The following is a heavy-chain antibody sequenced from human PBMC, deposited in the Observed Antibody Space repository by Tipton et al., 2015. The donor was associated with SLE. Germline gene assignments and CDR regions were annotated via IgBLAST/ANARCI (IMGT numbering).Heavy chain of an antibody. CDR1: GFTFSSSW. Sequence: GSLRLSCAASGFTFSSSWMHWVRQAPGQGLVWVSRINSDGSITSYADSVRGRFTISRDNAKNTLYLQMNSLRPEDTAVYHCARAASYYDSSGFPDLWGQGIQVTVSS. CDR3: ARAASYYDSSGFPDL. V-gene: IGHV3-74*01. D-gene: IGHD3-22*01. CDR2: INSDGSIT. J-gene: IGHJ4*02.